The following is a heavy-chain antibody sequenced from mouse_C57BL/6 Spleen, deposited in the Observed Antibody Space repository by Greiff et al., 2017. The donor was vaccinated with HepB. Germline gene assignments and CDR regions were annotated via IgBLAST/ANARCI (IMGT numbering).Heavy chain of an antibody. J-gene: IGHJ2*01. CDR2: IYPGDGDT. CDR1: GYAFSSSW. Sequence: VQRVESGPELVKPGASVKISCKASGYAFSSSWMNWVKQRPGKGLEWIGRIYPGDGDTNYNGKFKGKATLTADKSSSTAYMQLSSLTSEDSAVYFCAGVFDYWGQGTTLTVSS. V-gene: IGHV1-82*01. CDR3: AGVFDY.